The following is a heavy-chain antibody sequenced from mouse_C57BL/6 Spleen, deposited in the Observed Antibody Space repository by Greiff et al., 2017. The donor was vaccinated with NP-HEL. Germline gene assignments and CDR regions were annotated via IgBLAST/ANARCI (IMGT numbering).Heavy chain of an antibody. CDR3: ARHRSGDSSGFYYFDY. CDR1: GFTFSSYG. J-gene: IGHJ2*01. Sequence: EVNVVESGGDLVKPGGSLKLSCAASGFTFSSYGMSWVRQTPDKRLEWVATISSGGSYTYYPDSVKGRFTISRDNAKNTLYLQMSSLKSEDTAMYYCARHRSGDSSGFYYFDYWGQGTTLTVSS. D-gene: IGHD3-2*02. V-gene: IGHV5-6*01. CDR2: ISSGGSYT.